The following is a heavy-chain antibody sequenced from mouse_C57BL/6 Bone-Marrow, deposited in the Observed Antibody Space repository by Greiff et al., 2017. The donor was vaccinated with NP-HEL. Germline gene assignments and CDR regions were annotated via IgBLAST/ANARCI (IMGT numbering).Heavy chain of an antibody. CDR1: GFNIKDDY. V-gene: IGHV14-4*01. J-gene: IGHJ2*01. D-gene: IGHD1-1*01. CDR2: IDPENGDT. Sequence: EVQLQQSGAELVRPGASVKLSCTASGFNIKDDYMPWVKQRPEQGLEWIGWIDPENGDTEYASKFQGKATITADTSSNTPYLQLSSLTSEDTAVYYCTLSFFDYWGQGTTLTVSS. CDR3: TLSFFDY.